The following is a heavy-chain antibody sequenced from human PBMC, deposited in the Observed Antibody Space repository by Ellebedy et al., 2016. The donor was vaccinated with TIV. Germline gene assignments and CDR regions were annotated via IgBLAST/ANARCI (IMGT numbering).Heavy chain of an antibody. CDR3: ARDGGVGIVVVTAMFDY. D-gene: IGHD2-21*02. Sequence: ASVKVSCKASGYTFTGYYIHWVRQAPGQGLEWMGIINPSGGITRHAQKFQGRVTMTRDTSTSTVYMELSSLRSEDTAVYYCARDGGVGIVVVTAMFDYWGQGTLVTVSS. CDR1: GYTFTGYY. CDR2: INPSGGIT. V-gene: IGHV1-46*01. J-gene: IGHJ4*02.